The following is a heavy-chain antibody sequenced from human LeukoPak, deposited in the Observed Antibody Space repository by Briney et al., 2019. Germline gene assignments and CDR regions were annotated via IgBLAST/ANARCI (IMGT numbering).Heavy chain of an antibody. J-gene: IGHJ4*02. Sequence: ASVKVSCKASGYTFTSYYMHWVRQAPGQGLEWMGIMNPSGGSTSYAQKFQGRVTMTTDTSTSTVYMELRSLRSDDTAVYYCARDSAVGATHFDFWGQGTLVTVSS. CDR2: MNPSGGST. CDR1: GYTFTSYY. V-gene: IGHV1-46*01. D-gene: IGHD1-26*01. CDR3: ARDSAVGATHFDF.